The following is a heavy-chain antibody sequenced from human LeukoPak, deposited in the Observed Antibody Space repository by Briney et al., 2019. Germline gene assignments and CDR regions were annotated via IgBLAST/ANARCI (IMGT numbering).Heavy chain of an antibody. Sequence: PSETLSLTCTVSGGSIRSYYWSWIRQPPGKGLEWIGYIFYSGGANYNPSLKSRVTISVDTSKNQFSLKLSSVTAADTAVYYCARDRWDSSGYYYGGVDYWGQGTLVTVSS. V-gene: IGHV4-59*12. CDR3: ARDRWDSSGYYYGGVDY. D-gene: IGHD3-22*01. CDR1: GGSIRSYY. CDR2: IFYSGGA. J-gene: IGHJ4*02.